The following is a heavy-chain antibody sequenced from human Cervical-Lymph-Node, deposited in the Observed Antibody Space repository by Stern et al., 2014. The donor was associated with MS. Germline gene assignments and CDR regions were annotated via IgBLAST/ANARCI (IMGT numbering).Heavy chain of an antibody. J-gene: IGHJ3*02. CDR1: GYTFTSYY. CDR2: ITPSGGST. V-gene: IGHV1-46*01. D-gene: IGHD5-12*01. CDR3: ARARNVATIYEDAFDI. Sequence: VQLVESGAEVKKPGASVKVSCKASGYTFTSYYMHWVRQAPGQGLEWMGIITPSGGSTSYAQKFQGRVTMTRDTSTSTVYMELSSLRSEDTAVYYCARARNVATIYEDAFDIWGQGTMVTVSS.